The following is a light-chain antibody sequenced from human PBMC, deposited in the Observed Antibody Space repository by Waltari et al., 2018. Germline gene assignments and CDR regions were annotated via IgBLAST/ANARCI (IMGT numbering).Light chain of an antibody. V-gene: IGKV1-5*01. CDR3: QQYNDLHS. CDR2: EAS. Sequence: DIQITQSPSALSASVGDPVTINCRTSRSVGGWMAWFQQKPDKAPRLLIYEASSLADGVPSRFSGSGSATEFTLTISGLQPDDFATYYCQQYNDLHSFGRGTKLEI. J-gene: IGKJ2*01. CDR1: RSVGGW.